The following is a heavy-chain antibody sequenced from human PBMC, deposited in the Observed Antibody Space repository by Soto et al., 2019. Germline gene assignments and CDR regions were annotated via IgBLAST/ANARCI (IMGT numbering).Heavy chain of an antibody. J-gene: IGHJ6*02. Sequence: GGSLRLSCAASGFTFSSYGMHWVRQAPGKGLEWVAIISYDGSNKYYADSVKGRFTISRDNSKNTLYLQMNSLRAEDTAVYYCAKEAAQLVGAAATYGMDVWGQGTTVTVSS. V-gene: IGHV3-30*18. CDR1: GFTFSSYG. CDR2: ISYDGSNK. CDR3: AKEAAQLVGAAATYGMDV. D-gene: IGHD6-13*01.